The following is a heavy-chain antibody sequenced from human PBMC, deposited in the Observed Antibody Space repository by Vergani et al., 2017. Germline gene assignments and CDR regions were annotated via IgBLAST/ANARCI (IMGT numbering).Heavy chain of an antibody. J-gene: IGHJ3*02. CDR2: LDGSGSNT. D-gene: IGHD3-16*01. Sequence: EVQLVESGGGLVQPGGSLRLSCAASGFTFSSYWMHWVRQAPGKGLEWVSGLDGSGSNTYYADSVRGRFTISRDNSKNTLYLQMNSLRAEDTAVYYCARRFDAFDIWGQGTMVTVSS. V-gene: IGHV3-74*01. CDR1: GFTFSSYW. CDR3: ARRFDAFDI.